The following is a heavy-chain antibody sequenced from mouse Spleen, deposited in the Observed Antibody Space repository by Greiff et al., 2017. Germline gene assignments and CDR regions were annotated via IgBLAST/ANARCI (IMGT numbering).Heavy chain of an antibody. CDR1: GYSITSGYY. J-gene: IGHJ2*01. Sequence: EVQLVESGPGLVKPSQSLSLTCSVTGYSITSGYYWNWIRQFPGNKLEWMGYISYDGSNNYNPSLKNRISITRDTSKNQFFLKLNSVTTEDTATYYCARDPYGNYDYWGQGTTLTVSS. D-gene: IGHD2-1*01. CDR2: ISYDGSN. CDR3: ARDPYGNYDY. V-gene: IGHV3-6*01.